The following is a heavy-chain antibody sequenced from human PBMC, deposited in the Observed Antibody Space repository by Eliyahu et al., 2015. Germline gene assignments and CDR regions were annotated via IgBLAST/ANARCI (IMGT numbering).Heavy chain of an antibody. CDR3: ARDGAHYKIDY. D-gene: IGHD4-11*01. CDR1: GFPFXGYG. V-gene: IGHV3-33*01. CDR2: XWYDGSNQ. Sequence: QVQLVESGGGVVQPGRSLRLSCAASGFPFXGYGMHWVRQAPGKGLGGVAFXWYDGSNQYYVDSVKGRFTISRDDSKNTLYLQMNSLRVEDTAVYYCARDGAHYKIDYWGQGTLVTVSS. J-gene: IGHJ4*02.